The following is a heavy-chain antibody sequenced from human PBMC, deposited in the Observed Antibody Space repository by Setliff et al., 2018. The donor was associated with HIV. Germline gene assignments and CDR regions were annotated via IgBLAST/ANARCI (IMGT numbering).Heavy chain of an antibody. Sequence: ASVKVSCKASGYTFTSYAMHWVRQAPGQRLEWMGWINAGNGNTKYSQKFQGRVTITRDTSASTAYMELSSLRSEDTAVYYCARDWGGFTMIGRAFDIWGQGTMVTVSS. CDR2: INAGNGNT. J-gene: IGHJ3*02. D-gene: IGHD3-22*01. V-gene: IGHV1-3*01. CDR3: ARDWGGFTMIGRAFDI. CDR1: GYTFTSYA.